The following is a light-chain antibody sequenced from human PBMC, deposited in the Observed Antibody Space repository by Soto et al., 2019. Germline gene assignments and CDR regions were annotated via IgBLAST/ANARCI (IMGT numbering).Light chain of an antibody. CDR3: QQYNNWPSLT. CDR2: GAS. CDR1: QSVSNN. V-gene: IGKV3-15*01. Sequence: EIVMTQSPATLSVSPGERATLSCRASQSVSNNLAWYQQKPGQAPRLLIYGASTRATGIPARFIGSGSGTEFTLTISSLQSEDFAVYYCQQYNNWPSLTFGQGTRLEIK. J-gene: IGKJ5*01.